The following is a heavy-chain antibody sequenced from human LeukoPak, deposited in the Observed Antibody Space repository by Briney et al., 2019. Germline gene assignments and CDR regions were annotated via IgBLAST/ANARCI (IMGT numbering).Heavy chain of an antibody. CDR1: GGSISSHY. V-gene: IGHV4-59*11. CDR3: ARRTGYLNYYYYYYMDV. D-gene: IGHD3/OR15-3a*01. CDR2: IYYSGST. J-gene: IGHJ6*03. Sequence: SETLSLTCTVSGGSISSHYWSWIRQPPGEGLEWIGYIYYSGSTNYNPSLKSRVTISVDTSRNQFSLKLSSVTAADSAVYYCARRTGYLNYYYYYYMDVWGNGTTVTVSS.